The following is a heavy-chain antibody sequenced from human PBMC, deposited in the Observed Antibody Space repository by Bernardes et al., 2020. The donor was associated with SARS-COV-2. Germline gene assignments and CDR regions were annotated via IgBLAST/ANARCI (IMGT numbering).Heavy chain of an antibody. J-gene: IGHJ4*02. D-gene: IGHD4-4*01. CDR2: ISYSGDT. V-gene: IGHV4-39*01. CDR3: ARRGYSANSAALDY. Sequence: TLSLTCTVSGGSISGVTYYWGWIRQPPGQGLEWLGSISYSGDTHFNPSLKSRLTLSVDTSKSQFSLELSSVTAADTAVYYCARRGYSANSAALDYWGQGTLVTVSS. CDR1: GGSISGVTYY.